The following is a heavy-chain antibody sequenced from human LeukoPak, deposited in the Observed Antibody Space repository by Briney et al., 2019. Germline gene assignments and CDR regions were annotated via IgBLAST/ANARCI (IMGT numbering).Heavy chain of an antibody. Sequence: GESLKISCKGSGYSFTSYWIGWVRQMPGKGLEWTGIIYPGDSDTRYSPSVQGQVTISADKSISTAYLQWSSLKASDTAMYYCARRADYYGSGVDYWGQGTLVTVSS. CDR1: GYSFTSYW. V-gene: IGHV5-51*01. CDR2: IYPGDSDT. D-gene: IGHD3-10*01. J-gene: IGHJ4*02. CDR3: ARRADYYGSGVDY.